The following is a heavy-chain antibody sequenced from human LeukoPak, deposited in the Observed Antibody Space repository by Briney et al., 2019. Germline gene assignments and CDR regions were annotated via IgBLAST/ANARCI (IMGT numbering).Heavy chain of an antibody. CDR2: TNPNSGGT. CDR3: ARGGEGAVIDYFDY. V-gene: IGHV1-2*02. Sequence: ASVKVSCKASGYTFTGYYMHWVRQAPGQGLEWMGWTNPNSGGTNYAQKFQGTVTMTRDTSISTAYMELSRLRSDDTAVYYCARGGEGAVIDYFDYWGQGTLVTVSS. J-gene: IGHJ4*02. CDR1: GYTFTGYY. D-gene: IGHD3-10*01.